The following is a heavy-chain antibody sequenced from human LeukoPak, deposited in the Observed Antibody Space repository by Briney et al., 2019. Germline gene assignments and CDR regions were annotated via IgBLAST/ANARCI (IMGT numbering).Heavy chain of an antibody. D-gene: IGHD2-21*02. CDR3: TTDPAYCGGDCY. Sequence: GGSLRLSCTASGCTFGNYAMSWFRQAPGKGLEWVGFIRSKAYGGTTEYAASVKGRFTISRDDSKSIAYLQMNSLKTEDTAVYYCTTDPAYCGGDCYWGQGALVTVSS. J-gene: IGHJ4*02. V-gene: IGHV3-49*03. CDR1: GCTFGNYA. CDR2: IRSKAYGGTT.